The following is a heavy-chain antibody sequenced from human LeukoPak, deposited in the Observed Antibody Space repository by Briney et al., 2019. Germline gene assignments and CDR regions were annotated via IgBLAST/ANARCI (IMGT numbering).Heavy chain of an antibody. Sequence: SETLSLTCTVSGGSISSGDHYWGWIRQPPGKGLEWIGYIYYSGSTYYNPSLKSRVTISVDTSKNQFSLKLSSVTAADTAVYYCARFDYGDYWFDPWGQGTLATVSS. CDR3: ARFDYGDYWFDP. CDR1: GGSISSGDHY. V-gene: IGHV4-30-4*08. D-gene: IGHD4-17*01. CDR2: IYYSGST. J-gene: IGHJ5*02.